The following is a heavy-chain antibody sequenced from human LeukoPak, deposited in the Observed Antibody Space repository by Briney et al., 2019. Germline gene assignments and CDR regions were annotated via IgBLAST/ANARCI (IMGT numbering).Heavy chain of an antibody. D-gene: IGHD6-19*01. J-gene: IGHJ5*02. Sequence: ASVKVSCKVSGYTLTELSMHWVRQAPGKGLEWMGGFDPEDGETIYAQKFQGRVTMTEDTSTDTAYMELSSLRSEDTAVYYRATDTTGYSSGWFDPWGQGTLVTVSS. CDR1: GYTLTELS. V-gene: IGHV1-24*01. CDR2: FDPEDGET. CDR3: ATDTTGYSSGWFDP.